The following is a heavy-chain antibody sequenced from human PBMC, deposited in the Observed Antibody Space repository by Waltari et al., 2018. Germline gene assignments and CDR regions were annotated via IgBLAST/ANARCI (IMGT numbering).Heavy chain of an antibody. CDR1: GGTFSSYA. CDR3: ARKATATPFDY. D-gene: IGHD2-15*01. CDR2: IIPIFGTA. V-gene: IGHV1-69*01. Sequence: VQLVQSGAEVKKPGSSVKVSGKASGGTFSSYAISWGRQAHGQGHEWVGGIIPIFGTASHAQKFQGRVTITADESTSTAYMELGSLRSEDTAVYYCARKATATPFDYWGQGTLVTVSS. J-gene: IGHJ4*02.